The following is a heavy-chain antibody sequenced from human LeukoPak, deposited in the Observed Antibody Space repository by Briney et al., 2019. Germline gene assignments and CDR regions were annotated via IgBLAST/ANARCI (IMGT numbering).Heavy chain of an antibody. V-gene: IGHV4-39*07. J-gene: IGHJ4*02. Sequence: SETLSLTCTVSGGSISSSSYYWGWIRQPPGKGLEWIGSIFYSGSTFYNPSLKRRVTISVDTSKNQFSLRLSSVTAADTAVYYCASARSGAVAATVLDYWGQGTLVTVSS. CDR3: ASARSGAVAATVLDY. D-gene: IGHD6-19*01. CDR1: GGSISSSSYY. CDR2: IFYSGST.